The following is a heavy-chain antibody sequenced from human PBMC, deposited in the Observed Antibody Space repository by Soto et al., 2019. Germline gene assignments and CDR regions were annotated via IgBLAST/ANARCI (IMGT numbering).Heavy chain of an antibody. CDR3: AREGYSSGWYYGWFDP. J-gene: IGHJ5*02. D-gene: IGHD6-19*01. V-gene: IGHV1-18*01. Sequence: ASVKVSCTASGYTFTSYGISWVRQAPGQGLEWMGWISAYNGNTNYAQKLQGRVTMTTDTSTSTAYMELRSLRSDDTAVYYCAREGYSSGWYYGWFDPWGQGTLVTVPS. CDR1: GYTFTSYG. CDR2: ISAYNGNT.